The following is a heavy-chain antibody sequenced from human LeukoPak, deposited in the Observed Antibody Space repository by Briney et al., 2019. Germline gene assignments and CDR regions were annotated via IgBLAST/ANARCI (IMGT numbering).Heavy chain of an antibody. CDR2: IYTSGST. J-gene: IGHJ4*02. D-gene: IGHD3-10*01. Sequence: SETLSLTCTVSGGSISSSSYYWGWIRQSAGKGLEWIGRIYTSGSTNYNPSLKSRVTMSVDTSKNQFSLKLSSVTAADTAVYYCARDLVSGYYGSGSYSYYFDYWGQGTLVTVSS. CDR3: ARDLVSGYYGSGSYSYYFDY. V-gene: IGHV4-61*02. CDR1: GGSISSSSYY.